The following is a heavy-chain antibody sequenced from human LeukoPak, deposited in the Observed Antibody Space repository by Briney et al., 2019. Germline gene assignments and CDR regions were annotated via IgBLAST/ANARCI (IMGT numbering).Heavy chain of an antibody. J-gene: IGHJ4*02. CDR3: ARDCVGSEWPRPYYFEV. D-gene: IGHD5-12*01. CDR2: IKAYTGAK. Sequence: ASVTVSCTGSVYTLTGNNFHLVRHCPGQGLERIGWIKAYTGAKHGGKNYQGTITKTRDTSISTAYMDPSRLKSDVRAVYYCARDCVGSEWPRPYYFEVWGQGTLVTVSS. V-gene: IGHV1-2*02. CDR1: VYTLTGNN.